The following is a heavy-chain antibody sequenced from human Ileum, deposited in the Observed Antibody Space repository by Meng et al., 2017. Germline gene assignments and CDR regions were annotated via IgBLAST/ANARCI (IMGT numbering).Heavy chain of an antibody. J-gene: IGHJ4*02. CDR2: INHSGST. V-gene: IGHV4-34*01. D-gene: IGHD3-16*01. CDR3: ARGGGRYGPDFDY. CDR1: GGSFSGYY. Sequence: QVRLQQWGAGLLTPSETLSLTCAVYGGSFSGYYWSWIRQPPGKGLEWIGEINHSGSTNYNPSLKSRVTISVDTSKNQFSLKLSSVTAADTAVYYCARGGGRYGPDFDYWGQGTLVTVSS.